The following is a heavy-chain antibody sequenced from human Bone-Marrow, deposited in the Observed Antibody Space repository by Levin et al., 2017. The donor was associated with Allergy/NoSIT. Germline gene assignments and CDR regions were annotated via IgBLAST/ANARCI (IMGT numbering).Heavy chain of an antibody. D-gene: IGHD4-23*01. Sequence: SETLSLTCAVYGGSFSGYYWSWFRQPPGKGLEWIAEINHIGSTNYNPSLKSRVTISLDTSRNQFSLKLTSVTAADTAVYFCAREVTKTTVVTSPFDYRGQGTLVNVSS. V-gene: IGHV4-34*01. J-gene: IGHJ4*02. CDR3: AREVTKTTVVTSPFDY. CDR1: GGSFSGYY. CDR2: INHIGST.